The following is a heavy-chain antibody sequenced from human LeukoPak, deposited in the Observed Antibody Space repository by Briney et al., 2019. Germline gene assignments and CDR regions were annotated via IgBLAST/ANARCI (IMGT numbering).Heavy chain of an antibody. J-gene: IGHJ4*02. Sequence: GGSLRLSCAASGFTFSNSWMAWVRQAPGKGLEWVANIKQDASTKHYADSLKGRFTISRDNPKNSLCLQMNSLRADDTAVYYCARDTDGSLDYWGQGFLVTVAS. V-gene: IGHV3-7*01. CDR2: IKQDASTK. D-gene: IGHD1-26*01. CDR3: ARDTDGSLDY. CDR1: GFTFSNSW.